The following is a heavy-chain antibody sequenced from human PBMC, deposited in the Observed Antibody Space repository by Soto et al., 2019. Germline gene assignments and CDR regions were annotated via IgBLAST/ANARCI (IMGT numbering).Heavy chain of an antibody. CDR1: GFTFSSYG. V-gene: IGHV3-30*18. J-gene: IGHJ4*02. D-gene: IGHD4-17*01. CDR3: AKTTVTKAGGYDY. Sequence: QVQLVESGGGVVQPGRSLRLSCAASGFTFSSYGMHWVRQAPGKGLEWVAVISYDGSNKYYADSVKGRFTISRDNSKNTLYLQMNSLRAEATAVYYCAKTTVTKAGGYDYWGQGTLVTVSS. CDR2: ISYDGSNK.